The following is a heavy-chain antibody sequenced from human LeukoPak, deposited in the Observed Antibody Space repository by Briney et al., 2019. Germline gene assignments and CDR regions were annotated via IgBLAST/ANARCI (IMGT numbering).Heavy chain of an antibody. CDR2: ISAYNGNT. D-gene: IGHD2-2*01. V-gene: IGHV1-18*01. CDR1: GYTFTSYG. Sequence: ASVKVSCKASGYTFTSYGISWVRQAPGQGLEWMGWISAYNGNTNYAQKFQGRVTITADKSTSTAYMELSSLRSEDTAVYYCARGYCSSTSCYDYWGQGTLVTVSS. CDR3: ARGYCSSTSCYDY. J-gene: IGHJ4*02.